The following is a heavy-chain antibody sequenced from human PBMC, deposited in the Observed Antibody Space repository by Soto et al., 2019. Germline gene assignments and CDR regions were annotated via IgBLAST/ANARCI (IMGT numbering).Heavy chain of an antibody. CDR1: AFAFSSYS. CDR2: IKNDGSDT. D-gene: IGHD1-26*01. J-gene: IGHJ6*02. Sequence: PGGSLRLSCAASAFAFSSYSMIWVRQAPGKGLVWVAGIKNDGSDTSYADSVKGRFTISRDNAKNTLFLQMNSLRADDTAVYYCAQPYRHYRFRRMEVWGQGIPVTDS. CDR3: AQPYRHYRFRRMEV. V-gene: IGHV3-74*01.